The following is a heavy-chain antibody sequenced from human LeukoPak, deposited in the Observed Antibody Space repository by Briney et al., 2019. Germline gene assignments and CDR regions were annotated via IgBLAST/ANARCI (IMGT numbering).Heavy chain of an antibody. Sequence: ASVKVSCKASGYTLTSYYLHWERQAPGQGPEWMGWINPNSGETNYAPKFQGRVTMTRDTSINAAYLELGGLRSDDTAVYYCARGSRYAGAEYFEHWGQGTLVTVSS. D-gene: IGHD3-3*01. CDR1: GYTLTSYY. CDR3: ARGSRYAGAEYFEH. J-gene: IGHJ1*01. V-gene: IGHV1-2*02. CDR2: INPNSGET.